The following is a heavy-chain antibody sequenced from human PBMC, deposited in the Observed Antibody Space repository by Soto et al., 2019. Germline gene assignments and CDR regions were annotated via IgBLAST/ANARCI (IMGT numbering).Heavy chain of an antibody. D-gene: IGHD3-16*01. V-gene: IGHV4-59*01. CDR2: IYYNGTT. CDR1: GGSISHYY. CDR3: TRGHWVLDS. J-gene: IGHJ5*01. Sequence: SETLSLTCTVSGGSISHYYWRWIRQPPGKGLGWIAYIYYNGTTNSNPSPKGRVTISLDTSKSQFSLKLTSVTAADTAVYYCTRGHWVLDSWAQGTLVTVSS.